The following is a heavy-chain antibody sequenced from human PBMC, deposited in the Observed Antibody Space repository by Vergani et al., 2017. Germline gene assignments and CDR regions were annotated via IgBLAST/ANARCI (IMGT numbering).Heavy chain of an antibody. V-gene: IGHV3-30*02. D-gene: IGHD2-15*01. J-gene: IGHJ5*02. CDR1: GFTFRNYG. Sequence: QVRLVESGGGVVQPGGSLRLSCAASGFTFRNYGMHWVRQAPGKGLEWVTFIRYDGVKIYADSVKGRFTISRDNSKITLYLQMSSLRDEDTGVYYCAKEIGGGFXGGASCYEGWFDTWAQGTLVTVSS. CDR2: IRYDGVKI. CDR3: AKEIGGGFXGGASCYEGWFDT.